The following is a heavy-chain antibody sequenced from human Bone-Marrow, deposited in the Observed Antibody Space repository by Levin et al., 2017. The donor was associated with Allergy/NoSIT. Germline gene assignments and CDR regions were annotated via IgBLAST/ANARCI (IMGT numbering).Heavy chain of an antibody. Sequence: SVKVSCKASGGTFSSYAISWVRQAPGQGLEWMGGIIPIFGTANYAQKFQGRVTITADKSTSTAYMELSSLRSEDTAVYYCARGHSMVRATYYGMDVWGQGTTVTVSS. CDR3: ARGHSMVRATYYGMDV. CDR2: IIPIFGTA. CDR1: GGTFSSYA. J-gene: IGHJ6*02. D-gene: IGHD3-10*01. V-gene: IGHV1-69*06.